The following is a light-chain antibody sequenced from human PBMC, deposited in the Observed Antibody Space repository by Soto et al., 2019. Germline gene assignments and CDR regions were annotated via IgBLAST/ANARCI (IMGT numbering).Light chain of an antibody. Sequence: QSVLTQPPSVSGAPGQRVTISCTGSSSNTGAGYDVHWYQQLPGTAPKLLIYGNSNRPSGVPDRFSGSKSGTSASLAITGLQAEDEAYYYCQSYDSSLSGHYVFGTGTKVTVL. CDR3: QSYDSSLSGHYV. CDR2: GNS. V-gene: IGLV1-40*01. J-gene: IGLJ1*01. CDR1: SSNTGAGYD.